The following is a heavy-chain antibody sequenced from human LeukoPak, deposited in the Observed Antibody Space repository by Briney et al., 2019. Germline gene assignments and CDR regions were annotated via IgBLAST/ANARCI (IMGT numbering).Heavy chain of an antibody. J-gene: IGHJ4*02. CDR2: ISYDGSNK. D-gene: IGHD3-10*01. CDR3: AREVLLWFGEFDY. Sequence: GRSLRLSCAASGLTFSSYAMHWVRQAPGKGLEWVAVISYDGSNKYYADSVKGRFTISRDNSKNTLYLQMNSLRAEDTAVYYCAREVLLWFGEFDYWGQGTLVTVSS. CDR1: GLTFSSYA. V-gene: IGHV3-30-3*01.